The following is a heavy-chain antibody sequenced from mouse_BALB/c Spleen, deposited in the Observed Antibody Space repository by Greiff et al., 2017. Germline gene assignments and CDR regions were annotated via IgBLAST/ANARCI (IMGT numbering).Heavy chain of an antibody. CDR3: ARDDGNYGKFAY. CDR1: GFTFSSYG. Sequence: EVKLVESGGDLVKPGGSLKLSCAASGFTFSSYGMSWVRQTPDKRLEWVATISSGGSYTYYPDSVKGRFTISRDNAKNTLYLQMSSLKSEDTAMYYCARDDGNYGKFAYWGQGTLVTVSA. J-gene: IGHJ3*01. CDR2: ISSGGSYT. V-gene: IGHV5-6*02. D-gene: IGHD2-1*01.